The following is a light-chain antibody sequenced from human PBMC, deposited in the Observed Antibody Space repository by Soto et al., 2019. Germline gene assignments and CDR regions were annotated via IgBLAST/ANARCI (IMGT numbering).Light chain of an antibody. J-gene: IGKJ2*01. V-gene: IGKV3-20*01. CDR2: AAS. CDR3: QQYGSSPYT. CDR1: QSVSSTY. Sequence: EIVLTQSPGTLSLSPGERVTLSCRASQSVSSTYLAWYQQKPGQAPRLLIYAASSRATGIPDRVSGSGSGTDFTLTISRLAPEDFAVYYCQQYGSSPYTFGQGTKLEIK.